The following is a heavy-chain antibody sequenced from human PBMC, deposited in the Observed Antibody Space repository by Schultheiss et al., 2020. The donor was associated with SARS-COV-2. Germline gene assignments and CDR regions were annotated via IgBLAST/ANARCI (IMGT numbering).Heavy chain of an antibody. J-gene: IGHJ4*02. CDR2: IYYSGST. D-gene: IGHD1-1*01. V-gene: IGHV4-59*01. CDR1: GGSINNYY. CDR3: ARNWNGTPYYFNA. Sequence: SETLSLTCTVSGGSINNYYWSWIRQPPGKGLEWIGYIYYSGSTNYNPSLKSRVTISVDTSKNQFSLKLSSVTAADTAVYYCARNWNGTPYYFNAWGQGTLVTVSS.